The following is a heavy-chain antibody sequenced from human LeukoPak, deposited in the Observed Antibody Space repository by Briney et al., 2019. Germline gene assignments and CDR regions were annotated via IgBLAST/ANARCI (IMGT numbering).Heavy chain of an antibody. D-gene: IGHD3-10*01. J-gene: IGHJ4*02. CDR3: ARSVPDYYGSGSYSPRFDY. CDR1: GGSISSGDYY. V-gene: IGHV4-30-4*01. Sequence: SETLSLTCTVSGGSISSGDYYWSWIRQPPGKGLEWIGYIYYSGSTYYNPSLKSRVTISVDTSKNQFSLKLSSVTAADTAVYYCARSVPDYYGSGSYSPRFDYWGQGTLVTVSS. CDR2: IYYSGST.